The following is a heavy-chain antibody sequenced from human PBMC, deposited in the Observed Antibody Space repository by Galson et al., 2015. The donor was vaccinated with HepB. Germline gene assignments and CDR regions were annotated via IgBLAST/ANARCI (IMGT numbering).Heavy chain of an antibody. CDR3: ARSQYCSSSSCYFRGAYGMDV. CDR1: GDSISSSSYY. J-gene: IGHJ6*02. CDR2: IYYSGST. D-gene: IGHD2-2*01. Sequence: SETLSLTCTVSGDSISSSSYYWGWIRQPPGKGLEWIGSIYYSGSTYYNPSLKSRVTISVDTSKNQFSLKLRSVTAADTAVYYCARSQYCSSSSCYFRGAYGMDVWGQGTTVTVSS. V-gene: IGHV4-39*07.